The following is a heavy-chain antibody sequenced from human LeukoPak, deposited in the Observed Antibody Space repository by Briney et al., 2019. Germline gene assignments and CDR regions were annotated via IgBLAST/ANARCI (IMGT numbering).Heavy chain of an antibody. V-gene: IGHV4-34*01. CDR3: ARTVTIFGVVIFYYYMDV. CDR2: INHSGST. D-gene: IGHD3-3*01. J-gene: IGHJ6*03. Sequence: PSETLSLTCAVYGGSFSGYYWSWIRQPPGKGLEWIGEINHSGSTNYNPSLKSRVTLSVDTSKNQFSLKLSSVTAADTAVYYCARTVTIFGVVIFYYYMDVWGKGTTVTVSS. CDR1: GGSFSGYY.